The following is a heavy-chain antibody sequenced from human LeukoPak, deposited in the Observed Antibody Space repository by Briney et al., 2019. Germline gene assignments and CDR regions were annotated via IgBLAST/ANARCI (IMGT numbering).Heavy chain of an antibody. Sequence: ASVKVSCKASGYTFTSYAMNWVRQAPGQGLEWMGWINTNTGNPTYAQGFTGRFVFSLDTSVSTAYLQISSLKAEDTAVYYCARGPKKVPAAIFGREELRPEYFQHWGQGALVTVSS. CDR2: INTNTGNP. CDR1: GYTFTSYA. CDR3: ARGPKKVPAAIFGREELRPEYFQH. D-gene: IGHD2-2*01. V-gene: IGHV7-4-1*02. J-gene: IGHJ1*01.